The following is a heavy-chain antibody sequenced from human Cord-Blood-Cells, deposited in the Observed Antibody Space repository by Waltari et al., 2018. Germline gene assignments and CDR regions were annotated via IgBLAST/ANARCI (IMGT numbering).Heavy chain of an antibody. V-gene: IGHV4-39*07. Sequence: QLQLQESGPGLVKPSETLSLTCTVSGGSISSSSYYWGWIRQPPGKGLEWIGSIYSSGATYYTPSLKSRVTISVDTSKNQFSLKLSSVTAADTAVYYCARAYDSSGYYYRGSYWYFDLWGRGTLVTVSS. CDR3: ARAYDSSGYYYRGSYWYFDL. J-gene: IGHJ2*01. CDR1: GGSISSSSYY. D-gene: IGHD3-22*01. CDR2: IYSSGAT.